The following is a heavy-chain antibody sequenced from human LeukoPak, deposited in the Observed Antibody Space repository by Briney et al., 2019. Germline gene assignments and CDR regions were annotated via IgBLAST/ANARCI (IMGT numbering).Heavy chain of an antibody. CDR2: ISGSGGST. Sequence: GGSLRLSCAASGFTFSSYAMSWVRQAPGKGLEWVSAISGSGGSTYYADSVKGRFTISRDNSKNTLYLQMNSLRAEDTAVYYCAKSHIVVVARLALDYWGQGTLVTVSS. CDR1: GFTFSSYA. J-gene: IGHJ4*02. CDR3: AKSHIVVVARLALDY. V-gene: IGHV3-23*01. D-gene: IGHD3-22*01.